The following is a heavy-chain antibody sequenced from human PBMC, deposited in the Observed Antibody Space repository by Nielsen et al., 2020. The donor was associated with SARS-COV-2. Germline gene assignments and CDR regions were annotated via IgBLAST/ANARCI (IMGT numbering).Heavy chain of an antibody. Sequence: SETLSLTCTVSGGSISSYYWSWIRQTPGKGLEWIGYIYYSGSTNYNPSLKSRVTISVDTSKNQFSLKLSSVTAADTAVYYCARAAGWGWLQAIPPEFDYWGQGTLVTVSS. CDR3: ARAAGWGWLQAIPPEFDY. V-gene: IGHV4-59*01. CDR1: GGSISSYY. CDR2: IYYSGST. J-gene: IGHJ4*02. D-gene: IGHD5-24*01.